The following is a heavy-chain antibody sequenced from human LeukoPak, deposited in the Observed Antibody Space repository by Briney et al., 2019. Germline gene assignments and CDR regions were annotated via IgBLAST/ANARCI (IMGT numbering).Heavy chain of an antibody. CDR1: GESVNYYY. D-gene: IGHD5-24*01. J-gene: IGHJ4*02. V-gene: IGHV4-34*12. Sequence: SDTLSLTCAVYGESVNYYYGSWIRQSPENWRGWIGEVFDGKTTNYNPSPKSRVTISAVTSSNQFSLNLKSVTAADTAVYYCASGAWATRLHSWAQGTLVIVSS. CDR3: ASGAWATRLHS. CDR2: VFDGKTT.